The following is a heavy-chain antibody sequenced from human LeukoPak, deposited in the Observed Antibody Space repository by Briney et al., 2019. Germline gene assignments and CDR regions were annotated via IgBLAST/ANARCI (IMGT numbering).Heavy chain of an antibody. J-gene: IGHJ4*02. CDR1: GFTVSSNY. V-gene: IGHV3-53*01. D-gene: IGHD6-13*01. Sequence: PGGSLRLSCAASGFTVSSNYMSWVRQAPGKGLDWVSVIYSGGTTYYADSVKGRFTISRDNSKNTLYLQMNTLRAEDTAVYYCTRGWYNGFDYWGQGTLVTVSS. CDR2: IYSGGTT. CDR3: TRGWYNGFDY.